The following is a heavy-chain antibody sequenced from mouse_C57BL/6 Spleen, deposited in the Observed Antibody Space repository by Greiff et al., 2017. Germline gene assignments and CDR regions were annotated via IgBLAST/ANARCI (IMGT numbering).Heavy chain of an antibody. J-gene: IGHJ3*01. D-gene: IGHD2-1*01. CDR1: GYTFTSYW. CDR2: IDPSDSYT. V-gene: IGHV1-50*01. Sequence: QVQLKEPGAELVKPGASVKLSCKASGYTFTSYWMQWVKQRPGQGLEWIGEIDPSDSYTNYNQKFKGKATLTVDTSSSTAYMQLSSLTSEDSAVYYCASRSVIYGSFFAYWGQGTLVTVSA. CDR3: ASRSVIYGSFFAY.